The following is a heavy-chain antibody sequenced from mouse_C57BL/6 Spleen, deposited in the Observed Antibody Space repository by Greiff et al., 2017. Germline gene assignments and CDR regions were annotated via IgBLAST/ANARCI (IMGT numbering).Heavy chain of an antibody. V-gene: IGHV1-72*01. J-gene: IGHJ1*03. CDR1: GYTFTSYW. Sequence: QVQLQQPGAELVKPGASVKLSCKASGYTFTSYWMHWVKQRPGRGLEWIGRIDPNSGGTKYNEKFKSKATLTVDKPSSTAYMQLSSLTSEDSAVYYCARPIITTVVATDWYFDVWGTGTRSPSPQ. CDR2: IDPNSGGT. D-gene: IGHD1-1*01. CDR3: ARPIITTVVATDWYFDV.